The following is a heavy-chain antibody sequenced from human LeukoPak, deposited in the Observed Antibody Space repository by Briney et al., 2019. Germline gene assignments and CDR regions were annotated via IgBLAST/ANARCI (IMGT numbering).Heavy chain of an antibody. J-gene: IGHJ2*01. CDR2: ITSSSSYI. V-gene: IGHV3-21*01. D-gene: IGHD6-19*01. CDR1: GFTFSSYS. CDR3: ARVGSGWPNWYFDL. Sequence: PGGSLRLSCAASGFTFSSYSMNWVRQAPGKGLEWVSSITSSSSYIYYGDSVKGRFTISRDNAKNSLYLQMNSLRAEDTAVYYCARVGSGWPNWYFDLWGRGTLVTVSS.